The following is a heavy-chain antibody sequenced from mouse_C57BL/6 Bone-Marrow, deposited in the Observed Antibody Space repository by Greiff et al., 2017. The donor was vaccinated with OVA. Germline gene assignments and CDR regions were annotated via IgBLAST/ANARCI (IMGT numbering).Heavy chain of an antibody. Sequence: QVQLQQPGAELVRPGSSVKLSCKASGYTFTSYWMHWVKQRPIQGLEWIGNIDPSDSETHYNQKFKDKATLTVDTSSSTAYMQLSSLTSEDSAVYYCARTYYDYDAGLTWFAYWGQGTLVTVSA. CDR3: ARTYYDYDAGLTWFAY. CDR1: GYTFTSYW. V-gene: IGHV1-52*01. D-gene: IGHD2-4*01. CDR2: IDPSDSET. J-gene: IGHJ3*01.